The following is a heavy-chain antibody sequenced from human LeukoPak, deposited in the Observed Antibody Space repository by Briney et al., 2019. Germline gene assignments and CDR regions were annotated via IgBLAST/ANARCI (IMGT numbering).Heavy chain of an antibody. CDR2: IYYSGST. J-gene: IGHJ4*02. V-gene: IGHV4-39*01. CDR3: ARPTEVTTFAV. CDR1: GRSISSSSYY. Sequence: SETLSLTRTVSGRSISSSSYYWAWIRQPPGKGLEWIGSIYYSGSTYYNPSLKTRVTISVDTSKNQFSLKLSSVTAADTAVYYCARPTEVTTFAVWGQGTLVTVSS. D-gene: IGHD4-17*01.